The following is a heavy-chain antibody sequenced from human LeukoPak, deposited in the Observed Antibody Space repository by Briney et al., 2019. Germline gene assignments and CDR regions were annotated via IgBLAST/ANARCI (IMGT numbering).Heavy chain of an antibody. CDR2: ISAYNGNT. D-gene: IGHD1-26*01. Sequence: ASVKVSCKASGYTFTKYGITWVRQAPGQGLEWMGWISAYNGNTNYAQKLQGRVTMTTDTSTSTAYMELRSLRSDDTAVYYCARDRAGLGATDYWGQGTLVTVSS. J-gene: IGHJ4*02. V-gene: IGHV1-18*01. CDR3: ARDRAGLGATDY. CDR1: GYTFTKYG.